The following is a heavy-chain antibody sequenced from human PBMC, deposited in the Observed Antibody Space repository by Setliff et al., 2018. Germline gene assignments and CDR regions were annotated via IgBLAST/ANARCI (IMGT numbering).Heavy chain of an antibody. CDR1: GGSISSYY. Sequence: ETLSLTCTVSGGSISSYYWSWIRQPAGKGLEWIGHIYIGGSANYNPSLKSRVTMSIGTSKNQFSLKLNSVTAADMAVYYCAREQWLDPPGYYYMDVWAKGTTVTVS. V-gene: IGHV4-4*07. D-gene: IGHD6-19*01. CDR3: AREQWLDPPGYYYMDV. CDR2: IYIGGSA. J-gene: IGHJ6*03.